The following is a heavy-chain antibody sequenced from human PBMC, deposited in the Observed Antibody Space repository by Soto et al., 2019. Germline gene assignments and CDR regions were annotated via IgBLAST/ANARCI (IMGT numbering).Heavy chain of an antibody. CDR1: GGSISSSSYF. CDR3: ARHPSDFWFDP. J-gene: IGHJ5*02. CDR2: IYYSGST. Sequence: SETLSLTCSVSGGSISSSSYFWGWIRQPPGKGLEWIGSIYYSGSTYYNPSLESRVTVSVDTSKNQFSLKLSSVTAADTAVYYCARHPSDFWFDPWGQGTLVTVS. V-gene: IGHV4-39*01. D-gene: IGHD2-21*02.